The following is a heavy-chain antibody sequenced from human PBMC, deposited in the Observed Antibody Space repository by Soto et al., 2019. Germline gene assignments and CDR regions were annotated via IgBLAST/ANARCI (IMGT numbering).Heavy chain of an antibody. D-gene: IGHD5-12*01. Sequence: GGSLRLSCAASGFTFRSYAMHWVRQAPGKGLERVAVISYDGSNKYYADSVKGRFTISRDNSKNTLYLQMNSLRAEDTAAYYCARGGESRDGYNLEIFDYWGQGTLVTVSS. V-gene: IGHV3-30-3*01. CDR1: GFTFRSYA. CDR2: ISYDGSNK. CDR3: ARGGESRDGYNLEIFDY. J-gene: IGHJ4*02.